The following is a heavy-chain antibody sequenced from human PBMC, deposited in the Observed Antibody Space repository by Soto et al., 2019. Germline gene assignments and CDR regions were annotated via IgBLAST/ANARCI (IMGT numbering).Heavy chain of an antibody. CDR3: ARPRYCSGGSCYRNYDAFDI. Sequence: ASVKVSCKASGYTFTSYGISWVRQAPGQGLEWMGWISAYNGNTNYAQKLQGRVTMTTDTSTSTAYMELRSLRSDDTAVYYCARPRYCSGGSCYRNYDAFDIWGQGTMVTVS. CDR1: GYTFTSYG. CDR2: ISAYNGNT. V-gene: IGHV1-18*01. D-gene: IGHD2-15*01. J-gene: IGHJ3*02.